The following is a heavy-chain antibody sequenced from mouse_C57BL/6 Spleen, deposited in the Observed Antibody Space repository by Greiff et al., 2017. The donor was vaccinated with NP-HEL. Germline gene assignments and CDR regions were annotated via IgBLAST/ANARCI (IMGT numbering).Heavy chain of an antibody. V-gene: IGHV1-55*01. CDR2: IYPGSGST. Sequence: VQLQQPGAELVKPGASVKMSCKVSGYTFTSYWLTWVKQRLGQGLVWFGDIYPGSGSTNYNEKFKSKATLTVDTSSSPASMQLSSLTSEDSAVYCGARDITTVVARYFDVWGTGTTVTVSS. CDR1: GYTFTSYW. D-gene: IGHD1-1*01. J-gene: IGHJ1*03. CDR3: ARDITTVVARYFDV.